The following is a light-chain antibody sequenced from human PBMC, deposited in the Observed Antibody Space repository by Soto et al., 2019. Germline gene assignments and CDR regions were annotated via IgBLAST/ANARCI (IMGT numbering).Light chain of an antibody. V-gene: IGLV2-14*01. J-gene: IGLJ1*01. CDR2: EVS. CDR1: SSDIGTYKY. Sequence: QSALTQPASVSGSPGQSITISCTGTSSDIGTYKYVSWFQHHPGKAPKLIIFEVSNRPSGISDRFSGFKSGTSATLGITGFQTGDEADYYCGSWDSSLSAYVFGTGTKLTVL. CDR3: GSWDSSLSAYV.